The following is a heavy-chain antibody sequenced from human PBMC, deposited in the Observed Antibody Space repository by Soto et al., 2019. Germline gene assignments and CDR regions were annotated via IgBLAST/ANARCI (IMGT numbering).Heavy chain of an antibody. CDR2: IVVGSGNT. D-gene: IGHD6-13*01. CDR1: GFTFTSSA. Sequence: ASVKVSCKASGFTFTSSAVQWVRQARGQRLEWIGWIVVGSGNTNYAQKFQEGVTITRDMSTSTAYMELSSLRSEDTAVYYCAADRRGRQQLGLSYWGQGALVTVSS. CDR3: AADRRGRQQLGLSY. J-gene: IGHJ4*02. V-gene: IGHV1-58*01.